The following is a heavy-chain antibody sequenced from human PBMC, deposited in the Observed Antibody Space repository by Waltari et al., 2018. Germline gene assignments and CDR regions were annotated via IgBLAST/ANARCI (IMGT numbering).Heavy chain of an antibody. V-gene: IGHV4-38-2*01. CDR3: ARRPCYGSGSYCGWFDP. J-gene: IGHJ5*02. Sequence: QVQLQESGPGLVKPSETLSLTCAVSGYSISSGYYWGWIRQPPGKGLEWIGSVDHSGSTYDNPSLKSRVTISVDTSKNQFSRKLSSVTAAATAVYYCARRPCYGSGSYCGWFDPWGQGTLVTVSS. CDR2: VDHSGST. CDR1: GYSISSGYY. D-gene: IGHD3-10*01.